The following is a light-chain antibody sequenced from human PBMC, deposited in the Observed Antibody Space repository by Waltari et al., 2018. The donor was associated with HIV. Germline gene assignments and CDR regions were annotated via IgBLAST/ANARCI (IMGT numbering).Light chain of an antibody. CDR2: DVT. V-gene: IGLV2-11*01. J-gene: IGLJ3*02. Sequence: QSALTQPRSLSGSPGQSVTISCTGTRSDVGGYNYVSWYQQHPGKAPKLIIYDVTKRPSGVPDRFSGSKSGSTASLTISGLQLDDEADYYCCSYAGIYTGLFGGGTKLTVL. CDR3: CSYAGIYTGL. CDR1: RSDVGGYNY.